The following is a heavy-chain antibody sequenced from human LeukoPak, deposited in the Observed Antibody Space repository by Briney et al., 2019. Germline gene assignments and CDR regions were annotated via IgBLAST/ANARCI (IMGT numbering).Heavy chain of an antibody. D-gene: IGHD3-22*01. Sequence: SAKVSCKASGGTFSSYAISWVRQAPGQGLEWMGRIIPILGIANYAQKFQGRVTITADKSTSTAYMELSSLRSEDTAVYYCARYDMTRNDKVYYYYGMDVWGQGTTVTVSS. CDR3: ARYDMTRNDKVYYYYGMDV. CDR1: GGTFSSYA. V-gene: IGHV1-69*04. J-gene: IGHJ6*02. CDR2: IIPILGIA.